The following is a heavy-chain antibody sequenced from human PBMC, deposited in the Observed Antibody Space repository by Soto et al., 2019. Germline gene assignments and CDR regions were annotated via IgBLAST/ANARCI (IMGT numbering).Heavy chain of an antibody. CDR1: GFTFDDYA. Sequence: VQLVESGGGLVQPGRSLRLSCAASGFTFDDYAMHWVRQAPGKGLEWVAVISYDGSNKYYADSVKGRFTISRDNSKNTLYLQMNSLRAEDTAVYYCAKCAEYYDFWSGSHNWFDPWGQGTLVTVSS. D-gene: IGHD3-3*01. CDR3: AKCAEYYDFWSGSHNWFDP. V-gene: IGHV3-30-3*02. J-gene: IGHJ5*02. CDR2: ISYDGSNK.